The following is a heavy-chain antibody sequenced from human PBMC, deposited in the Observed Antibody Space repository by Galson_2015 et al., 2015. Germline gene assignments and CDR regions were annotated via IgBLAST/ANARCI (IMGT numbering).Heavy chain of an antibody. Sequence: QSGAEVKKPGDSLKISCKGSGYRLTDYWIGWVRQMPGRGLEWMGSIWPGDSDTRYSPSFQGQVTMSADKSISTAYLQWNSLKASDTAMYYCARRFSDFFDYWGQGTLVTVSS. CDR1: GYRLTDYW. CDR3: ARRFSDFFDY. J-gene: IGHJ4*02. D-gene: IGHD2-21*02. V-gene: IGHV5-51*01. CDR2: IWPGDSDT.